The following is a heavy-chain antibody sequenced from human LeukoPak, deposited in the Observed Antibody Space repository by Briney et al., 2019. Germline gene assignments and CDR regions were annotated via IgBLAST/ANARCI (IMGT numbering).Heavy chain of an antibody. D-gene: IGHD4-11*01. V-gene: IGHV5-10-1*01. CDR1: GYSFTSYW. Sequence: GESLKISCKGSGYSFTSYWITWVRQMPGKGLEWMGRIDPSDSYTNYSPSFQGHVTVSADKSISTAYLQWSSLKASDTAMYYCARQSSYSSYETYWFDPWGQGTLVTVSS. CDR3: ARQSSYSSYETYWFDP. J-gene: IGHJ5*02. CDR2: IDPSDSYT.